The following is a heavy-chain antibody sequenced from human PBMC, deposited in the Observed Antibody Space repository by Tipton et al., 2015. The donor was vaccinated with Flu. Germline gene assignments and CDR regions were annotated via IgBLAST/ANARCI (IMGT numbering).Heavy chain of an antibody. V-gene: IGHV4-4*08. CDR3: AREGYDFLSGYYTDY. CDR2: IFTSGST. J-gene: IGHJ4*02. D-gene: IGHD3-3*01. Sequence: TLSLTCTVSGGSISSYYRSWIRQPPGKGLEWIGRIFTSGSTNYNPSLESRVTISLDTSANQFSLKLSSVTAADTALYYCAREGYDFLSGYYTDYWGQGALVTVSS. CDR1: GGSISSYY.